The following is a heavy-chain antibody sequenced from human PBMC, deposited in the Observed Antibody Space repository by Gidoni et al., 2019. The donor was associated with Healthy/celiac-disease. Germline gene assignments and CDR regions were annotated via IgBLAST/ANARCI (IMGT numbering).Heavy chain of an antibody. CDR2: IDPSDSYT. J-gene: IGHJ6*03. Sequence: EVQLVQSGAEVNKPGESLRISCKGSGYSFTSYWISWVRQMPGKGLEWMGRIDPSDSYTNYSPSFQGHVTISADKSISTAYLQWSSLKASDTAMYYCASQSIETYSSSSTFYYYYYMDVWGKGTTVTVSS. CDR3: ASQSIETYSSSSTFYYYYYMDV. V-gene: IGHV5-10-1*03. CDR1: GYSFTSYW. D-gene: IGHD6-6*01.